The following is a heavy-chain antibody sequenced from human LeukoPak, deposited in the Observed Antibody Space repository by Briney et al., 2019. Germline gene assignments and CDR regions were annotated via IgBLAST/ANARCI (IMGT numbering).Heavy chain of an antibody. J-gene: IGHJ4*02. CDR2: ISYDGSNK. CDR1: GFTFSSYA. D-gene: IGHD1-26*01. CDR3: AKTMGAIDHDC. V-gene: IGHV3-30-3*02. Sequence: GGSLRLSCAASGFTFSSYAMHWVRQAPGKGLEWVAVISYDGSNKYYADSVKGRFTISRDNSKNTLFLQMNSLRAEDTAVYFCAKTMGAIDHDCWGQGTLVTVSS.